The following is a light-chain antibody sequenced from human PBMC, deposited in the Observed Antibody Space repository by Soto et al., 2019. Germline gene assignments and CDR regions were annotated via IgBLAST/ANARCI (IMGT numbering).Light chain of an antibody. CDR2: DVS. V-gene: IGLV2-11*01. CDR3: TAFSANRVYL. J-gene: IGLJ1*01. CDR1: SSDVGAYNY. Sequence: QSALTQPRSVSGSPGQSVTISCTGTSSDVGAYNYVSWYQQHPGKAPKFMIYDVSKRPSGVPDRFSGSKSGNTASLTISGLQAEDEADYYCTAFSANRVYLFGPGTKVTVL.